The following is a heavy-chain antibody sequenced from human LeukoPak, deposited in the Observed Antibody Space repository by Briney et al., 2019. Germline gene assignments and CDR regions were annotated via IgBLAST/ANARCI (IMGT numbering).Heavy chain of an antibody. J-gene: IGHJ5*02. CDR1: GGSFSGYY. Sequence: PSGTLSLTCAVYGGSFSGYYWSWIRQPPGKGLEWIGEINHSGSTNYNPSLKSRVTISVDTSKNQFSLKLSSVTAADTAVSYCARGKVPSATAKGYWFDPWGQGTLVTVSS. D-gene: IGHD5-18*01. CDR3: ARGKVPSATAKGYWFDP. CDR2: INHSGST. V-gene: IGHV4-34*01.